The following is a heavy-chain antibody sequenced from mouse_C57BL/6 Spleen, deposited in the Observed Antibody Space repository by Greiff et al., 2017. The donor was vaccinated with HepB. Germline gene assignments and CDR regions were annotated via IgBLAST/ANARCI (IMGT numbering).Heavy chain of an antibody. V-gene: IGHV1-76*01. Sequence: QVQLQQSVAELARPGASVKLSCKASGYTFTDYYINWVKQRPGQGLEWIARIYPGSGNTYYNEKFKGKATLTAEKSSSTAYMQLSSLTSEDSAVYVCARGGLRQGKYAMDYWGQGTSVTVSS. J-gene: IGHJ4*01. CDR2: IYPGSGNT. CDR3: ARGGLRQGKYAMDY. CDR1: GYTFTDYY. D-gene: IGHD2-4*01.